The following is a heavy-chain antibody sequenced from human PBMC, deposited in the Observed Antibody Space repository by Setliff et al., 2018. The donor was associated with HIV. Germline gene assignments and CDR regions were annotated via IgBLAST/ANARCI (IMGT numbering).Heavy chain of an antibody. D-gene: IGHD3-10*01. CDR1: GFTFSRYS. J-gene: IGHJ6*02. CDR3: AREGPGYGSGSVFIGYYYYYYYGTDV. V-gene: IGHV3-48*01. Sequence: GGSLRLSCAASGFTFSRYSMNWVRQAPGKGLEGVSYISSVSGSTIYYADSVKVRFTISRDNAKNAMYLQMNSLRAEDTAVYYCAREGPGYGSGSVFIGYYYYYYYGTDVWGQGTTVTVSS. CDR2: ISSVSGSTI.